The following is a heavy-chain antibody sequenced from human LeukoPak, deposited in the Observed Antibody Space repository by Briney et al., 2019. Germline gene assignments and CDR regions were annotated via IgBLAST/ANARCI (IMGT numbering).Heavy chain of an antibody. D-gene: IGHD4-17*01. CDR3: ARDYGDYFDAFDI. V-gene: IGHV3-21*01. CDR2: ISSSSSYI. Sequence: PGGSLRLSCAASGFTFSSYSMTWVRQAPGKGLEWVSSISSSSSYIYYADSVKGRFTISRDNAKNSLYLQMNSLRAEDTAVYYCARDYGDYFDAFDIWGQGTMVTVSS. J-gene: IGHJ3*02. CDR1: GFTFSSYS.